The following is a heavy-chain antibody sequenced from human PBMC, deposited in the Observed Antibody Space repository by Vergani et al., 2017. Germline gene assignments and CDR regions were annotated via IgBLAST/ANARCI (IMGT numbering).Heavy chain of an antibody. D-gene: IGHD5-18*01. CDR2: IYTSGST. V-gene: IGHV4-61*02. CDR1: GGSISSGSYY. Sequence: QVQLQESGPGLVKPSQTLSLTCTVSGGSISSGSYYWSWIRQPAGKGLEWIGRIYTSGSTNYNPSLNSRVTISVDTSKNQFSLKLSSVTAADTAVYYCAREAAVPFSYGPPGFDYWGQGTLVTVYS. CDR3: AREAAVPFSYGPPGFDY. J-gene: IGHJ4*02.